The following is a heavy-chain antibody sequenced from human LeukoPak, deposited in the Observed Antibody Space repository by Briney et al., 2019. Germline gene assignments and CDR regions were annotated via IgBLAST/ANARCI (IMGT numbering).Heavy chain of an antibody. CDR3: ARGGYYYDSSGYSYFDY. D-gene: IGHD3-22*01. Sequence: GGSLRLSCAASGFXFSSYEINWVRQAPGKGLEWVSYISSSGSTIYYADSVKGRFTISRDNAKNSLYLQMNSLRAEDTAVYYCARGGYYYDSSGYSYFDYWGQGTLVTVSS. V-gene: IGHV3-48*03. CDR1: GFXFSSYE. J-gene: IGHJ4*02. CDR2: ISSSGSTI.